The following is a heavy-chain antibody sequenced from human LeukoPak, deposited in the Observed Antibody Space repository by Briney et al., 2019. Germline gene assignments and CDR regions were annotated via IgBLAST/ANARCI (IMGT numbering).Heavy chain of an antibody. D-gene: IGHD3-10*01. CDR2: IYHSGST. CDR1: GGSISSGGYY. Sequence: SETLSLTCTVSGGSISSGGYYWSWIRQPPGKGLEWIGYIYHSGSTYYNPSLKSRVTISLDRSKNQFSLKLTSVTAADTAVFYCARDLRGGLDAFDIWGQGTMVTVSS. J-gene: IGHJ3*02. CDR3: ARDLRGGLDAFDI. V-gene: IGHV4-30-2*01.